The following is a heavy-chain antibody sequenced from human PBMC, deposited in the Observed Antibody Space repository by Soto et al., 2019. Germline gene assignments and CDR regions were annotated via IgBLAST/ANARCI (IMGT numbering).Heavy chain of an antibody. V-gene: IGHV3-7*03. Sequence: PGGSLRLSCAASGFTFRNFWMSGARQAPGKGLEWVANIKGDGSVTQYVASVEGRFTISRDNAKYSLYLQMNSLRVEDTALYYCVIPTRSVRGMGVWGQGTTVTVSS. CDR2: IKGDGSVT. D-gene: IGHD6-6*01. CDR3: VIPTRSVRGMGV. CDR1: GFTFRNFW. J-gene: IGHJ6*02.